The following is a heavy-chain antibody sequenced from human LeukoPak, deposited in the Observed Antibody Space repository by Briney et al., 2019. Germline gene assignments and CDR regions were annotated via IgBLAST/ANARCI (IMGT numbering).Heavy chain of an antibody. J-gene: IGHJ4*02. V-gene: IGHV4-30-2*01. Sequence: WIGYIYYSGSTYYNPSLKSRVTISVDRSKNQFSLKLSSVTAADTAVYYCARERAAAFDYWGQGTLVTVSS. CDR2: IYYSGST. CDR3: ARERAAAFDY. D-gene: IGHD6-13*01.